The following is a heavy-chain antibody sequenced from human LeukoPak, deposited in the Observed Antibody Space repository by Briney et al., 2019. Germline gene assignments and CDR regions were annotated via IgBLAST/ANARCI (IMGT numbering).Heavy chain of an antibody. CDR2: INHSGST. D-gene: IGHD6-13*01. Sequence: PSETLSLTCAVYGGSFSGYYWSWIRQPPGKGLEWIGEINHSGSTNYNPSLKSRVTISVDTSKNQFSLKLSSVTAADTAVYYCARGRGLAGTFDYWGQGTLVTVSS. J-gene: IGHJ4*02. CDR3: ARGRGLAGTFDY. V-gene: IGHV4-34*01. CDR1: GGSFSGYY.